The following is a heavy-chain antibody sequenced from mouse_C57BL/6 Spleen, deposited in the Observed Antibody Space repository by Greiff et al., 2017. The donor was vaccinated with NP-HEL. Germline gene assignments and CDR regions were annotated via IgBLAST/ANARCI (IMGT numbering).Heavy chain of an antibody. CDR3: ARRGLYGSSYYFDY. Sequence: VQLQQSGPELVKPGASVKISCKASGYSFTSYYIHWVKQRPGQGLEWIGWIYPGSGNTKYNEKFKGKATLTADTSSSTAYMQLSSLTSEDSAVYYCARRGLYGSSYYFDYWGQGTTLTVSS. J-gene: IGHJ2*01. V-gene: IGHV1-66*01. CDR2: IYPGSGNT. D-gene: IGHD1-1*01. CDR1: GYSFTSYY.